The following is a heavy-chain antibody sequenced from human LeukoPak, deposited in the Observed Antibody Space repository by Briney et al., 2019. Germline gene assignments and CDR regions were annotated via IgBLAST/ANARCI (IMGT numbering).Heavy chain of an antibody. Sequence: PGGSLRLSCAASGFTFSSYGMHWVRQAPGKGLEWVAVIWYDGSNKYYADSVKGRFTISRDNSKNTLYLQMNSLRAEDTAVYYCAGALRYFEPSPFGYWGQGTLVTVSS. J-gene: IGHJ4*02. D-gene: IGHD3-9*01. V-gene: IGHV3-33*01. CDR1: GFTFSSYG. CDR2: IWYDGSNK. CDR3: AGALRYFEPSPFGY.